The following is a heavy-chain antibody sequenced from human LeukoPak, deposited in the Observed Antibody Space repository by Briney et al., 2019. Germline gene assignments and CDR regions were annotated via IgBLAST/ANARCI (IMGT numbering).Heavy chain of an antibody. CDR1: GGSISNNDYF. Sequence: TPSQTLSLTCTVSGGSISNNDYFWGWIRQPPGKGLEWIGSMNYGGSTHDNPSLKSRVTISVDTSKNQFSLKLTSMTAADTAVYYCARHAWGSSWYYWFDPWGQGTLVTVSS. V-gene: IGHV4-39*01. D-gene: IGHD6-13*01. CDR3: ARHAWGSSWYYWFDP. CDR2: MNYGGST. J-gene: IGHJ5*02.